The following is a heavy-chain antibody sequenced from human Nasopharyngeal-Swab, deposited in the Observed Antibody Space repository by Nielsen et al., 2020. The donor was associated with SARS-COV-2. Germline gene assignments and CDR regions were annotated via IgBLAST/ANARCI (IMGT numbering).Heavy chain of an antibody. CDR1: GGTFSSYA. CDR3: ATARGTIFGVVPHRNYYYYGMDV. J-gene: IGHJ6*02. CDR2: FDPEDGET. Sequence: ASVKVSCKASGGTFSSYAISWVRQAPGQGLEWMGGFDPEDGETIYAQKFQGRVTMTEDTSTDTAYMELSSLRSEDTAVYYCATARGTIFGVVPHRNYYYYGMDVWGQGTTVTVSS. D-gene: IGHD3-3*01. V-gene: IGHV1-24*01.